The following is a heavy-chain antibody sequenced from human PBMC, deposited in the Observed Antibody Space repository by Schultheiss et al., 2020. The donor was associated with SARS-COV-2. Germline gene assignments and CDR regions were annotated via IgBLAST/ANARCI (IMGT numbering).Heavy chain of an antibody. V-gene: IGHV4-34*01. CDR2: NNHSGST. J-gene: IGHJ5*02. CDR1: GGSFSGYY. Sequence: SETLSLTCAVYGGSFSGYYWSWIRQPPGKGLEWIGENNHSGSTNYNPSLKSRVTISVDTSKNQFSLKLSSVTAADTAVYYCARTRWGSNWFDPWGQGTLVTVSS. D-gene: IGHD3-16*01. CDR3: ARTRWGSNWFDP.